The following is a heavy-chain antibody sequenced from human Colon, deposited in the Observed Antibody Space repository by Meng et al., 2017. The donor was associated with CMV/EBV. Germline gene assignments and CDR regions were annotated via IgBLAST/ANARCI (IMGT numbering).Heavy chain of an antibody. CDR3: ARPADVLVIAKGLDY. V-gene: IGHV3-23*01. D-gene: IGHD2-15*01. CDR2: ISGGGTST. J-gene: IGHJ4*02. CDR1: GFTFSVFA. Sequence: GGSLRLSCAASGFTFSVFAMHWVRQAPGKGLEWVSAISGGGTSTYYADSVTGRFTISRDNSNNTLFLQLSSLRPEDTAIYYCARPADVLVIAKGLDYWGQGTLVTVSS.